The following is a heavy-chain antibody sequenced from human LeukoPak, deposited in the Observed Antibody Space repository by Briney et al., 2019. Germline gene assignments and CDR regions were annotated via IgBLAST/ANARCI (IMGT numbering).Heavy chain of an antibody. CDR2: IYHTGSN. Sequence: PSETLSLTCTVSGGSVSSADYYWSWIRHPPGKTLEWIGYIYHTGSNNYKYSLKSRVTISVDTSKNQFSLKLSSVTAADTAVYYCARDSGYDILTGYSPYFDYWGQGTLVTVSS. J-gene: IGHJ4*02. CDR1: GGSVSSADYY. CDR3: ARDSGYDILTGYSPYFDY. V-gene: IGHV4-61*08. D-gene: IGHD3-9*01.